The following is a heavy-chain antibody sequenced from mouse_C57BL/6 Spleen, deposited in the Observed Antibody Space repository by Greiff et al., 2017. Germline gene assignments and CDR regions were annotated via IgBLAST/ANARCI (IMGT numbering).Heavy chain of an antibody. D-gene: IGHD4-1*01. V-gene: IGHV1-47*01. J-gene: IGHJ3*01. CDR2: FHPYNDDT. CDR3: ATGAFAY. CDR1: PYTFTTYP. Sequence: SFHIPSTSPPYTFTTYPIEWMKQNHGKSLEWIGNFHPYNDDTKYNEKFKGKATLTVEKSSSTVYLELSRLTSDDSAVYYCATGAFAYWGQGTLVTVSA.